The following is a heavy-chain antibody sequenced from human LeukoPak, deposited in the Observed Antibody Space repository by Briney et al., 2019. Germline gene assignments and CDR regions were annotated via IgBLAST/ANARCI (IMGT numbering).Heavy chain of an antibody. J-gene: IGHJ5*02. V-gene: IGHV1-2*06. D-gene: IGHD2-15*01. Sequence: ASVKISCKVSGYTFTDYYMHWVPQAPGQGLEWMGRINPDSGGTNYAQKFQGRVTMTRDTSISTAYMELSRLRSDDTAVYHCARDMADCSGGSCRPWGQGTLVTVSS. CDR1: GYTFTDYY. CDR3: ARDMADCSGGSCRP. CDR2: INPDSGGT.